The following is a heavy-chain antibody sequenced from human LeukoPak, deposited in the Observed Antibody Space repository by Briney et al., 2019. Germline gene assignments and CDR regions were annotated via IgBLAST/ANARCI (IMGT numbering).Heavy chain of an antibody. J-gene: IGHJ6*02. CDR3: ARRAAAGTPYYYYGMDV. D-gene: IGHD6-13*01. Sequence: GRSLGLSCAASGFTFSSYAMHWVRQAPGKGLEWVAVISYDGSNKYYADSVKGRFTISRDNSKNTLYLQMNSLRAEDTAVYYCARRAAAGTPYYYYGMDVWGQGTTVTVSS. V-gene: IGHV3-30-3*01. CDR2: ISYDGSNK. CDR1: GFTFSSYA.